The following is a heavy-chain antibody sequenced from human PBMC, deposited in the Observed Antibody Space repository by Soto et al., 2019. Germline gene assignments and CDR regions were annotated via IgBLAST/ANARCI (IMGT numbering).Heavy chain of an antibody. CDR1: GGTFSSYA. J-gene: IGHJ4*02. CDR3: ARVYDSSGYYTEYYFDY. V-gene: IGHV1-69*13. D-gene: IGHD3-22*01. CDR2: IIPIFGTA. Sequence: SSVKFACKASGGTFSSYAISWVRQDPGQGLEWMGGIIPIFGTANYAQKFQGRVTITADESTSTAYMELSSLRSEDTAVYYCARVYDSSGYYTEYYFDYWGQGTLVTVSS.